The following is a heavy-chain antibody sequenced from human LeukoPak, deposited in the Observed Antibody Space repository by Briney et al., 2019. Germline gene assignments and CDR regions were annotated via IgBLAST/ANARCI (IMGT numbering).Heavy chain of an antibody. Sequence: ASVKVSCKASGYTFTSYGISWVRQAPGQGLEWMGWISAYNGNTKYAQKLQGRVTMTTDTSTSTAYMELRSLRSDDTAVYYCARSAGNPDFWSGYYTREASYDYWGQGTLVTVSS. J-gene: IGHJ4*02. V-gene: IGHV1-18*01. CDR3: ARSAGNPDFWSGYYTREASYDY. D-gene: IGHD3-3*01. CDR1: GYTFTSYG. CDR2: ISAYNGNT.